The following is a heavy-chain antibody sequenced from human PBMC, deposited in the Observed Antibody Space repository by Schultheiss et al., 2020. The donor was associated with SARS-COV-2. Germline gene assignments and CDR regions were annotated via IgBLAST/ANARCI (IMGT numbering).Heavy chain of an antibody. CDR3: ARGYDSSGYYFDP. J-gene: IGHJ5*02. CDR2: INHSGST. Sequence: GSLRLSCAASGFTFSSYAMSWVRQAPGKGLEWIGEINHSGSTNYNPSLKSRVTISVDTSKNQFSLKLSSVTAADTAVYYCARGYDSSGYYFDPWGQGTLVTVSS. D-gene: IGHD3-22*01. V-gene: IGHV4-34*01. CDR1: GFTFSSYA.